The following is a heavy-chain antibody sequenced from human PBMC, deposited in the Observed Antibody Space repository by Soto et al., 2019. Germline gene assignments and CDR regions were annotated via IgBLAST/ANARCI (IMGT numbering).Heavy chain of an antibody. V-gene: IGHV4-4*07. CDR1: GDSMTKYY. Sequence: SETLSLTCTVSGDSMTKYYWSWIRQPAGKGLEWIGRVYTSGSTNYNPSLKSRVTMSIDTSNNHFSLTLKSVSAADTAVYYCARTVGAAYYFDFWGQGALVTVSS. CDR3: ARTVGAAYYFDF. J-gene: IGHJ4*02. D-gene: IGHD1-26*01. CDR2: VYTSGST.